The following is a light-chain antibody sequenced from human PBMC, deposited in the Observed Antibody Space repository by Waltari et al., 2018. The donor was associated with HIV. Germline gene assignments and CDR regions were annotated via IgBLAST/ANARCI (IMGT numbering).Light chain of an antibody. J-gene: IGKJ4*01. CDR1: QRIDNV. V-gene: IGKV1-39*01. Sequence: IQMTQSPSSLSASLGDRVTITCRASQRIDNVFNWCQQKPGKAPTLLVYAASTLQSEVPSRFSGSGSGTDFTLTISTLHPEDFATYYCQQSYTTPLTFGGGTKVEIK. CDR2: AAS. CDR3: QQSYTTPLT.